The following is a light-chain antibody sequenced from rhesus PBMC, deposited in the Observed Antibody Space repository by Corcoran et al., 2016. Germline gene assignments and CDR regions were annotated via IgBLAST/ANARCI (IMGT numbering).Light chain of an antibody. CDR3: QHYYSTSPS. CDR2: EAS. J-gene: IGKJ2*01. Sequence: DIQMTQSPSSLSASVGDRVTITCRSSQGITNDLAWYQQKPGENPKLLFYEASRLQSWIPSRFSGRGSGTDFTLTISSLQSEDFATYYCQHYYSTSPSFGQGTKVEIK. V-gene: IGKV1-25*01. CDR1: QGITND.